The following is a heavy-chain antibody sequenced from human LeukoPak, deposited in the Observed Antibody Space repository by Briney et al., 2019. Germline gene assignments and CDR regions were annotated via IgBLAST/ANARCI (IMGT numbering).Heavy chain of an antibody. CDR1: GFTISNDR. CDR3: TLIQGWGSGSYYSDF. CDR2: VKIRSAVETT. Sequence: GGSLRLSCAASGFTISNDRMSWVRQAPGKGLEWVSRVKIRSAVETTYYAAPVNGRFTISRDDSKNPLYLQMNSLKTEDTAVYYCTLIQGWGSGSYYSDFWGEGTLLTVCS. J-gene: IGHJ4*02. V-gene: IGHV3-15*01. D-gene: IGHD3-10*01.